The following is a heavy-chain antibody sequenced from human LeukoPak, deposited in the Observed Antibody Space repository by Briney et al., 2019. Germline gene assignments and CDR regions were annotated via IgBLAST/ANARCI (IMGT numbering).Heavy chain of an antibody. CDR2: IYYSGIT. J-gene: IGHJ3*02. Sequence: SETLSLTCNVSGGSISNYYWSWVRQPAGKGLEWIGYIYYSGITNYSPSLKSRVTISLDTSKMQFSLKLNSVTAADTAVYYCARIGRVGELSGVWDAFDIWGQGTMVTVSS. V-gene: IGHV4-59*01. CDR1: GGSISNYY. CDR3: ARIGRVGELSGVWDAFDI. D-gene: IGHD3-10*01.